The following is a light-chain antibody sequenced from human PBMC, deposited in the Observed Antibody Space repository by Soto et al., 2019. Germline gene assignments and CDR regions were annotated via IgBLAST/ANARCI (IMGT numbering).Light chain of an antibody. CDR1: QSIVNY. V-gene: IGKV1-39*01. CDR2: AAS. CDR3: QQLDKSQWT. J-gene: IGKJ1*01. Sequence: DLQMTQSPSSLSASVGDRVTVTCRASQSIVNYLNWYQQKPGKAPKLLIYAASSLQGGVPSRFSGRGSGTDFTLTISRLEPEDFAVYYCQQLDKSQWTFAQGTKVDIK.